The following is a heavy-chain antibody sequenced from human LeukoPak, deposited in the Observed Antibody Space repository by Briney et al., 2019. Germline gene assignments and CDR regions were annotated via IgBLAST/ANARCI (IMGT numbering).Heavy chain of an antibody. CDR2: IIPIFGTA. V-gene: IGHV1-69*06. CDR1: GGTFSSYA. D-gene: IGHD2-21*02. J-gene: IGHJ5*02. Sequence: ASVKVSCKASGGTFSSYAISWMRQAPGQGLEWMGGIIPIFGTANYAQKFQGRVTITADKSTSTAYMELSSLRSEDTAVYYCARGVVVVTGSWFDPWGQGTLVTVSS. CDR3: ARGVVVVTGSWFDP.